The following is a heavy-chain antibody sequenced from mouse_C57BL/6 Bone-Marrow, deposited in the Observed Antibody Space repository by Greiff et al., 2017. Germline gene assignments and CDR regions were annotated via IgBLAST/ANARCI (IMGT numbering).Heavy chain of an antibody. V-gene: IGHV1-82*01. D-gene: IGHD2-3*01. Sequence: QVQLQQSGPELVKPGASVKISCKASGYAFSSSWMNWVKQRPGKGLEWIGRIYPGDGDTNYNGKFKGKATLTADKSSSTAYMQLSSLTSEDSAVYFCARRWLLHAMDYWGQGTSVTVSS. CDR1: GYAFSSSW. CDR2: IYPGDGDT. J-gene: IGHJ4*01. CDR3: ARRWLLHAMDY.